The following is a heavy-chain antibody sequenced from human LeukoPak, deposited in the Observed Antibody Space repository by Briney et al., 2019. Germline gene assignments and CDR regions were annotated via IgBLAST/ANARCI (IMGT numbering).Heavy chain of an antibody. CDR3: AIGSLDDAFDI. CDR2: IYHSGST. J-gene: IGHJ3*02. CDR1: GFTFSTYSM. V-gene: IGHV4-4*02. Sequence: KSGGSLRLSCAASGFTFSTYSMNWVRQAPGKGLEWIGYIYHSGSTYYNPSLKSRVTISVDRSKNQFSLKLSSVTAADTAVYYCAIGSLDDAFDIWGQGTMVTVSS.